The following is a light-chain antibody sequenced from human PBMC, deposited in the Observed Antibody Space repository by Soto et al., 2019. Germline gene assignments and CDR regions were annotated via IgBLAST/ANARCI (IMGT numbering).Light chain of an antibody. V-gene: IGLV2-14*01. CDR2: EVS. CDR3: SSYTSSSTRV. Sequence: QSALTQPASVSGSPGQSTTISCTRTSSDVGGYNYVSWYQQHPGKAPKLMIYEVSNRPSGVSNRFSGSKSGNTASLTISGLQAEDEADYDCSSYTSSSTRVFGGGTKLAVL. CDR1: SSDVGGYNY. J-gene: IGLJ3*02.